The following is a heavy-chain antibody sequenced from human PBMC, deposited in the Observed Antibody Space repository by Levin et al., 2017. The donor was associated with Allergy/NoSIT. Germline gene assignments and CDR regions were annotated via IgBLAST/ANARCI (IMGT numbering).Heavy chain of an antibody. J-gene: IGHJ6*02. CDR1: GFPFSTSA. Sequence: LSLTCAASGFPFSTSALNWVRQAPGKGLEWVSSINTISSHIYYANSVRGRFTISRDNARNSLYLQMSSLRPEETAVYYCARDDSFTGYQRFDAMDVWGRGTTVTVSS. V-gene: IGHV3-21*01. CDR3: ARDDSFTGYQRFDAMDV. CDR2: INTISSHI. D-gene: IGHD3-9*01.